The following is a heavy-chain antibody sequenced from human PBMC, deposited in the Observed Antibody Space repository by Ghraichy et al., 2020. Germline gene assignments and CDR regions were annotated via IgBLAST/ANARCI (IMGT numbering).Heavy chain of an antibody. J-gene: IGHJ3*01. D-gene: IGHD3-10*01. CDR3: ARHIIGLRAFGF. V-gene: IGHV4-4*09. CDR1: GGSISSHY. Sequence: SQTLSLTCTVSGGSISSHYWSWIRLPPGKGLEWIGFISTSGSTTYNPSLQSRLTISADTSRNQFSLKLNSVTAADSAIYYCARHIIGLRAFGFWGQWTVVTITS. CDR2: ISTSGST.